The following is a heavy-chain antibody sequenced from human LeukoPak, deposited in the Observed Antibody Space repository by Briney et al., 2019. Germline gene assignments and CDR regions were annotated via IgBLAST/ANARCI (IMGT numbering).Heavy chain of an antibody. CDR3: ASQPYFESSGYYFY. CDR2: IYNSGST. J-gene: IGHJ4*02. Sequence: SETLSLTCTVSGVSISSSTYNWGWIRQPPGKGLEWTGSIYNSGSTFYNPSLKSRVTISIDTSKNQFSLKLTSVTAADTAIYYCASQPYFESSGYYFYWGQGTLVTVSS. V-gene: IGHV4-39*01. CDR1: GVSISSSTYN. D-gene: IGHD3-22*01.